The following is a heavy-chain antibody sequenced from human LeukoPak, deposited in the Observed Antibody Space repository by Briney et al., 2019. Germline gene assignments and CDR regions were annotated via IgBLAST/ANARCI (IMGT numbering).Heavy chain of an antibody. D-gene: IGHD3-10*01. Sequence: RASVKVSCKASGYTFTSYGISWVRQAPGQGLEWMEWISAYNGNTNYAQKLQGRVTMTTDTSTSTAYMELRSLRSDDTAVYYCARVLDGFGELLRGDFDYWGQGTLVTVSS. J-gene: IGHJ4*02. CDR3: ARVLDGFGELLRGDFDY. CDR2: ISAYNGNT. CDR1: GYTFTSYG. V-gene: IGHV1-18*01.